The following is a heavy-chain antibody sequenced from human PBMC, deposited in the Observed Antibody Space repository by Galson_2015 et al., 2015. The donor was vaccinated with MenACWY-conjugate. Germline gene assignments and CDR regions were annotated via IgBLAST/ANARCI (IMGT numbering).Heavy chain of an antibody. CDR3: ARVVQWLVSDYYYYGMDV. J-gene: IGHJ6*02. CDR2: T. V-gene: IGHV4-39*07. Sequence: TYYNPSLKSRVTISVDTSKNQFSLKLSSVTAADTAVYYCARVVQWLVSDYYYYGMDVWGQGTTVTVSS. D-gene: IGHD6-19*01.